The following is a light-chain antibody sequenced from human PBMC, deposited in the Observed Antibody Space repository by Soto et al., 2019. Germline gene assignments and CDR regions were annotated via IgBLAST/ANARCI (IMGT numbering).Light chain of an antibody. CDR3: SSYTSSGTPRYV. V-gene: IGLV2-14*01. CDR1: SSDVGGYNY. Sequence: QSVLTQPASVSGSPGQSITISCTGTSSDVGGYNYVSWYQQHPGKAPKLMIYDVSNRPSGVSNRFSGSKSGNTASLTISGLQAEDEADYYCSSYTSSGTPRYVFGTGTKVTVL. CDR2: DVS. J-gene: IGLJ1*01.